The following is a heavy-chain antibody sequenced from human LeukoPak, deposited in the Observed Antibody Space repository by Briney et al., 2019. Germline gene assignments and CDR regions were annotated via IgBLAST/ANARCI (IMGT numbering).Heavy chain of an antibody. Sequence: SETLSLTCTVSGGSISSYYWSWIRQPPGKGLEWIGYIYYSGSTNYNPSLKSRVTISVDTSKNQFSLKLSSVTAADTAVYYCAREKESMVRGVITSGDAFDIWGQGTMVTVSS. CDR1: GGSISSYY. V-gene: IGHV4-59*01. J-gene: IGHJ3*02. CDR2: IYYSGST. CDR3: AREKESMVRGVITSGDAFDI. D-gene: IGHD3-10*01.